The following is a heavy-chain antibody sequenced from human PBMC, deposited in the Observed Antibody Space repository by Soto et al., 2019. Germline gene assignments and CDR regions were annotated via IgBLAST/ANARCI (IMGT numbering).Heavy chain of an antibody. D-gene: IGHD4-17*01. CDR1: GGSISSSSYY. V-gene: IGHV4-39*01. Sequence: SETLSLTCTVSGGSISSSSYYWGWIRQPPGKGLEWIGSIYYSGSTYYNPSLKSRVTISVDTSKNQFSLKLSSVTAADTAVYYCLCMTVTSYYYYMDVWGKGTTVTVSS. CDR3: LCMTVTSYYYYMDV. CDR2: IYYSGST. J-gene: IGHJ6*03.